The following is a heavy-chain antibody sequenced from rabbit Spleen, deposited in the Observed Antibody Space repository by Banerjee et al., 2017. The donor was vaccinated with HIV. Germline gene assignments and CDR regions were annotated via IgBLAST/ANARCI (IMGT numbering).Heavy chain of an antibody. CDR3: ARDTGSSFSTYGMDL. V-gene: IGHV1S45*01. J-gene: IGHJ6*01. CDR2: IDIGSRDFT. CDR1: GIDFSSYNF. Sequence: QEQLVESGGGLVTPGASLTLTCKASGIDFSSYNFICWVRQAPGKGLEWIACIDIGSRDFTYYASWAKGRFIISKTSSTTVILQMTSLTVADTATYFCARDTGSSFSTYGMDLWGPGTLVTVS. D-gene: IGHD8-1*01.